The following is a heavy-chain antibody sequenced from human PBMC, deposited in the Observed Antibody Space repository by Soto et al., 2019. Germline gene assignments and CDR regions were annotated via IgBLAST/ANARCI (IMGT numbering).Heavy chain of an antibody. V-gene: IGHV3-9*01. J-gene: IGHJ6*02. CDR3: ARDIGSAAVGGYYYGMDV. CDR1: GFIFDDYA. CDR2: ISWSGARI. Sequence: QAGGSLRLSCAASGFIFDDYAMHWVRQAPGKGLEWVSGISWSGARIDYADSVKGRFTISRDNAKNFLYLQMNSLRAEDTALYYCARDIGSAAVGGYYYGMDVWGQGTTVTVSS. D-gene: IGHD6-13*01.